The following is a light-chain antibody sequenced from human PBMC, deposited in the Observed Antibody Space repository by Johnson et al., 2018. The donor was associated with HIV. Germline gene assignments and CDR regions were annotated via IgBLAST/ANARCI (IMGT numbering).Light chain of an antibody. CDR1: SSNIGNNY. Sequence: QSVLTQPPSVSAAPGQKVTISCSGSSSNIGNNYVSWYQQLPGTAPKLLIYDNNKRPSGIPDRFSGSKSGTSATLAITRLQHGDEADYYCGTWDSSLSAGGVFGTGTKVTVL. V-gene: IGLV1-51*01. CDR3: GTWDSSLSAGGV. CDR2: DNN. J-gene: IGLJ1*01.